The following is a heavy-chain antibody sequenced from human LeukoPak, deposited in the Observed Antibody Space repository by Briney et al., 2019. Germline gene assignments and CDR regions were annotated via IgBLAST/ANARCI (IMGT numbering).Heavy chain of an antibody. V-gene: IGHV3-21*04. Sequence: GGSLRLSCEASGFTFRTHSMNWVRQAPGKGLEWVSSITKGSTYVYYADSVKGRFTISRDNANNSLFLQMNNLGVDDTGVYYCARGSGVHVWGQGTLVLVSS. CDR3: ARGSGVHV. D-gene: IGHD3-10*01. CDR1: GFTFRTHS. CDR2: ITKGSTYV. J-gene: IGHJ4*02.